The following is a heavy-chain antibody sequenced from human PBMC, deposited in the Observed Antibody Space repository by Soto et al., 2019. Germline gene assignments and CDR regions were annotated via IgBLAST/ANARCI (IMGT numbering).Heavy chain of an antibody. CDR2: ISWNSGSI. V-gene: IGHV3-9*01. CDR1: GFTFDDYA. Sequence: HPGGSLRLSCAASGFTFDDYAMHWVRQAPGKGLEWVSGISWNSGSIGYADSVKGRFTIPRDNAKNSLYLQMNSLRAEDTALYYCAKSGSSWYGYYFDYWGQGTLVTVSS. D-gene: IGHD6-13*01. J-gene: IGHJ4*02. CDR3: AKSGSSWYGYYFDY.